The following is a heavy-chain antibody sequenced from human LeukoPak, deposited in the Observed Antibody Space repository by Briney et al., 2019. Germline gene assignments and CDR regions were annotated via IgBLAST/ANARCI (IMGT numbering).Heavy chain of an antibody. V-gene: IGHV4-34*01. CDR2: INHSGST. J-gene: IGHJ4*02. CDR1: GGSFSPYY. CDR3: ARGGFYCGGDCYVDY. D-gene: IGHD2-21*02. Sequence: PSETLSLTCAVYGGSFSPYYWSWIRQPPGKGLEWIGEINHSGSTNYNPSLKSRVTIPVDASKNQFSLRLSSVTAAHTAVYYCARGGFYCGGDCYVDYWGQGTLVTVSS.